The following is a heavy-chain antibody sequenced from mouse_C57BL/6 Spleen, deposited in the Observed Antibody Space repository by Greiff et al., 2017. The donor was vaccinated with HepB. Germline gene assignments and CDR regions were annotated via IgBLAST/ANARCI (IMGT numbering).Heavy chain of an antibody. CDR1: GYTFTEYT. V-gene: IGHV1-62-2*01. CDR2: FYPGSGSI. CDR3: ARHEITTVGGGSWYFDV. D-gene: IGHD1-1*01. Sequence: QVQLQQSGAELVKPGASVKLSCKASGYTFTEYTIHWVKQRSGQGLEWIGWFYPGSGSIKYNEKFKDKATLTADKSSSTGYMELSRLTSEDSAVYFCARHEITTVGGGSWYFDVWGTGTTVTVSS. J-gene: IGHJ1*03.